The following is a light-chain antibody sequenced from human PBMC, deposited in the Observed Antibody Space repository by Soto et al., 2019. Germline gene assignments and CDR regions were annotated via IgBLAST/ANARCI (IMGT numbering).Light chain of an antibody. CDR3: QYYNNWLGT. Sequence: EIVVTQSPALVSVSPGERVTLSCRASQSVISSLAWYQQKLGQAPRLLIYGASTRATGIPARFSGSGSGTEFFLNISSLQSEDSAIYYCQYYNNWLGTFGGGTKVEIK. J-gene: IGKJ4*01. CDR1: QSVISS. V-gene: IGKV3-15*01. CDR2: GAS.